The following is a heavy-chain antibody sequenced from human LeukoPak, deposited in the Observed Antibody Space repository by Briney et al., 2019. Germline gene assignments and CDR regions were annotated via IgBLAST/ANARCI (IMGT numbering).Heavy chain of an antibody. CDR3: ARGTRVDTAMVLTFDY. V-gene: IGHV3-30*02. J-gene: IGHJ4*02. Sequence: PGGSLRLSCAASGFTFSSYGMHWVRQAPGKGLEWVAFIRYDGSNKYYADSVKGRFTISRDNSKNTLYLQMNSLRAEDTAVYYCARGTRVDTAMVLTFDYWGQGTLVTVSS. CDR1: GFTFSSYG. CDR2: IRYDGSNK. D-gene: IGHD5-18*01.